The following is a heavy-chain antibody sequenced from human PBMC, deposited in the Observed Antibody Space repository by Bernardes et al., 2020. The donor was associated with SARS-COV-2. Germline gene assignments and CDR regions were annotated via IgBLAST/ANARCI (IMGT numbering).Heavy chain of an antibody. J-gene: IGHJ4*02. CDR1: GYSFTSYG. V-gene: IGHV1-18*01. CDR2: ISADKGNT. CDR3: ARWFGESPFDY. D-gene: IGHD3-10*01. Sequence: ASVKVSCKASGYSFTSYGISWVRQAPGQGLEWMGWISADKGNTNYAQNLQGRVTMTTDTSTNTAYMELRSLRSDDTAVYYCARWFGESPFDYWGQGTLVTVSS.